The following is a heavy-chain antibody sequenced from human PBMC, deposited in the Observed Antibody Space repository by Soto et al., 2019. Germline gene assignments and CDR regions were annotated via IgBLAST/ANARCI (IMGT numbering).Heavy chain of an antibody. CDR1: GGSISSYY. V-gene: IGHV4-59*01. CDR2: IYYSGRT. CDR3: ARDIRIAAAGHYFDY. J-gene: IGHJ4*02. Sequence: SETLSLTCTVSGGSISSYYWSWIRQPPGKGLEWIGYIYYSGRTNYNPSLKSRVTISVDTSKNQFSLTLSSVTAADTAVYYCARDIRIAAAGHYFDYWGQGTLVTVSS. D-gene: IGHD6-13*01.